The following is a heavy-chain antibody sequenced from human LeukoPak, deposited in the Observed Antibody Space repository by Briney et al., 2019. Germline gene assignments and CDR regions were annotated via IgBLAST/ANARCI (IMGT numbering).Heavy chain of an antibody. D-gene: IGHD3-10*01. Sequence: GGSLRLSCAASGFTFSSYWMSWVRQAPGKGLEWVANIKQDGSEKYYVDSVKGRFTISRDNAKNSLYLQMNSLRAEDTAVYYCARARTYYYGSGSYSSIVWYFDLWGRGTLVTVSS. CDR1: GFTFSSYW. CDR2: IKQDGSEK. V-gene: IGHV3-7*01. CDR3: ARARTYYYGSGSYSSIVWYFDL. J-gene: IGHJ2*01.